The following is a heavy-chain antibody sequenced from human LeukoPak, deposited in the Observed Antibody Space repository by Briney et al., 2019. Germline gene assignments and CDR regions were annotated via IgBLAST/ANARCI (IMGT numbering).Heavy chain of an antibody. CDR3: AKNLPAAILDYYYGMDV. Sequence: PGGSLRLSCAASGFTSSSYGMHWVRQAPGKGLEWVAVISYDGSNKYYADSVKGRFTISRDNSKNTLYLQMNSLRAEDTAVYYCAKNLPAAILDYYYGMDVWGQGTTVTVSS. D-gene: IGHD2-2*02. CDR1: GFTSSSYG. V-gene: IGHV3-30*18. CDR2: ISYDGSNK. J-gene: IGHJ6*02.